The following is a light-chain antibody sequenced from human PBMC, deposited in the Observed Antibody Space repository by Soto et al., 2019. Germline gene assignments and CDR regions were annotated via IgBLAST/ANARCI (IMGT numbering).Light chain of an antibody. V-gene: IGLV1-40*01. Sequence: QSVLTQPPSVSGAPGQRVTISCTGSSSNIGAGYDVHWYQQLPGTAPKLLIYEVTKRPSGVSNRFSGSKSGNTASLTISGLQAEDEADYACCSYAASNTLIFGGGTKLTVL. J-gene: IGLJ2*01. CDR1: SSNIGAGYD. CDR2: EVT. CDR3: CSYAASNTLI.